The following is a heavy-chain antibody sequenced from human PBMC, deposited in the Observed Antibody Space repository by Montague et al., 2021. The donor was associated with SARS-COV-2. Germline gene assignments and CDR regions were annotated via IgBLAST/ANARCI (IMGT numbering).Heavy chain of an antibody. CDR3: AARADYYYGMDV. J-gene: IGHJ6*02. Sequence: SLRLSCAASGFTVSNNNMSWVRQAPGKGLEWVSVIYSGGSTQYADSVKGRFTISRDKSNYTLYLQMNSLRAEDTAVYYCAARADYYYGMDVWGQGTSVTVSS. V-gene: IGHV3-66*01. CDR1: GFTVSNNN. CDR2: IYSGGST.